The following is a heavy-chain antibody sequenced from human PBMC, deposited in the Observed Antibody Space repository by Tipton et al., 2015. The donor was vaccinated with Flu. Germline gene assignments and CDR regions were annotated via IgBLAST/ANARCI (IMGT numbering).Heavy chain of an antibody. V-gene: IGHV1-18*01. CDR3: AGGPYWGSYRYRYFDY. CDR2: ISAYNGNT. CDR1: GYTFTSYG. J-gene: IGHJ4*02. D-gene: IGHD3-16*02. Sequence: QSGPEVKKPGASVKVSCKASGYTFTSYGISWVRQAPGQGLEWMGWISAYNGNTNYAQKLQGRVTMTTDTSTSTAYTELRSLRSDDTAVYYCAGGPYWGSYRYRYFDYWGQGTLVTVSS.